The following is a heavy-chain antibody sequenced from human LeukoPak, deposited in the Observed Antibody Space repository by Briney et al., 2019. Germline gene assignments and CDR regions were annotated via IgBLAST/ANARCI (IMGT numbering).Heavy chain of an antibody. J-gene: IGHJ5*02. CDR1: GGSISSDNYQ. V-gene: IGHV4-30-4*01. D-gene: IGHD6-13*01. CDR3: ARVGGEAAGTIDP. CDR2: INYSGST. Sequence: SETLSLTCTVSGGSISSDNYQWSWIRQPPGKGLEWIGYINYSGSTYYNPSLKSRVTMSVDTSKNQFSLNLSSVTAADTAVYYCARVGGEAAGTIDPWGQGTLVTVSS.